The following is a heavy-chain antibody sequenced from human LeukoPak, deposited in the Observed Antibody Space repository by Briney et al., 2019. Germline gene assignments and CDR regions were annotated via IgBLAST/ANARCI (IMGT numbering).Heavy chain of an antibody. J-gene: IGHJ4*02. CDR1: GFTFSKFA. CDR2: VSYDGSYK. Sequence: GRSLRLSCAAAGFTFSKFAMHWVRQAPGKGLEWVAVVSYDGSYKYYADSVKGRFTISRDNSKNTLYLQTNSLRAEDTAVYYCARDRGETYYDSSGLDYWGQGTLVTVSS. V-gene: IGHV3-30*04. D-gene: IGHD3-22*01. CDR3: ARDRGETYYDSSGLDY.